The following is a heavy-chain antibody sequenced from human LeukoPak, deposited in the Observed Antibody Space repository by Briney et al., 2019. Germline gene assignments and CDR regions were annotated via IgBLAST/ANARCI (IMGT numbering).Heavy chain of an antibody. Sequence: ASVKGSCKASGYTFTSYYMHWVRQAPGQGLEWMGIINPSGGSTSYAQKFQGRVTMTRDTSTSTVYMELSSLRSEDTAVYYCARAVITMVRGVNLNWFDPWGQGTLVTVSS. CDR2: INPSGGST. J-gene: IGHJ5*02. CDR1: GYTFTSYY. CDR3: ARAVITMVRGVNLNWFDP. D-gene: IGHD3-10*01. V-gene: IGHV1-46*01.